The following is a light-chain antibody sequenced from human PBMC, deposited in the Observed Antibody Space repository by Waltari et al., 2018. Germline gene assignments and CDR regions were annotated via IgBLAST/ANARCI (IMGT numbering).Light chain of an antibody. CDR3: ATWDGSLTAWV. Sequence: QSVLTQPPSASGTPGQRVTISCSGSTSNIGRNYVYWYQQFPGTAPKLLVYRNNGRPSGVPDRISGSKSGTSASLASSGLRSEDEADYYCATWDGSLTAWVFGGGTKVTVL. CDR2: RNN. CDR1: TSNIGRNY. V-gene: IGLV1-47*01. J-gene: IGLJ3*02.